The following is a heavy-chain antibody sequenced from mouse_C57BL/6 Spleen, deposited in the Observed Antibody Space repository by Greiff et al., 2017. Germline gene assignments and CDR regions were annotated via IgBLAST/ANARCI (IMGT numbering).Heavy chain of an antibody. CDR1: GYTFTNYW. Sequence: QVQLKESGAELVRPGTSVKMSCKASGYTFTNYWIGWAKQRPGHGLEWIGDIYPGGGYTNYNEKFKGKATLTADKSSSTAYMQFSSLTSEDSAIYYCATKLGRGWFAYWGQGTLVTVSA. CDR3: ATKLGRGWFAY. J-gene: IGHJ3*01. CDR2: IYPGGGYT. V-gene: IGHV1-63*01. D-gene: IGHD4-1*01.